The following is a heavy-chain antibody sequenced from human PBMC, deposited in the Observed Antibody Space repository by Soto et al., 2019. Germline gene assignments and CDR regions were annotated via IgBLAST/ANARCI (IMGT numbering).Heavy chain of an antibody. J-gene: IGHJ4*02. CDR2: VKSRVDGGAI. D-gene: IGHD6-25*01. V-gene: IGHV3-15*07. Sequence: ESGGGLVKPGGSLRLSCAASDFIFSNAWMNWVRQAPGKGLEWVGRVKSRVDGGAIDYAAPVKGRFTISRDDSKSTLYLQLNSLRTDDTAVYYCSTIGSISAAGTPFDYWGQGTLVTVSS. CDR1: DFIFSNAW. CDR3: STIGSISAAGTPFDY.